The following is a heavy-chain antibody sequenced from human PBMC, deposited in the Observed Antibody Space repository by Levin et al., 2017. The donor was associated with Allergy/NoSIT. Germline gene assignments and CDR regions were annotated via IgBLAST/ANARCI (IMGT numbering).Heavy chain of an antibody. Sequence: SETLSLTCTVSGGSISSYYWSWIRQPPGKGLEWIGYIYYSGSTNYNPSLKSRVTISVDTSKNQFSLKLSSVTAADTAVYYCARGNHDYENWFDPWGQGTLVTVSS. D-gene: IGHD4-17*01. V-gene: IGHV4-59*01. CDR1: GGSISSYY. J-gene: IGHJ5*02. CDR2: IYYSGST. CDR3: ARGNHDYENWFDP.